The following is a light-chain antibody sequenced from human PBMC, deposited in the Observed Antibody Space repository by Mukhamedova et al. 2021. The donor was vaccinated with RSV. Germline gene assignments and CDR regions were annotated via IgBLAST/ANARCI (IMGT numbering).Light chain of an antibody. CDR1: QSVSSN. J-gene: IGKJ4*01. Sequence: GERATLSCRASQSVSSNLAWYQQKPGQAPRLLIYGASTRATGIPARFSGSGSGTEFTLTISSLQSEDFAVYYCQHYNNWPLTFGGG. CDR3: QHYNNWPLT. CDR2: GAS. V-gene: IGKV3-15*01.